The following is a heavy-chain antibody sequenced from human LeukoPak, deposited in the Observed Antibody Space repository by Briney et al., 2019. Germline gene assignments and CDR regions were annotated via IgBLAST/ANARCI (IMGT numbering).Heavy chain of an antibody. Sequence: PGGSLRLSCAASGFTVGSSHMTWVRQAVGKGLEWVSFIYSGGDTSYADSVKGRFTISRDNSKNTLYLQMTSLRAEDTAVYYCARVYNYVFDSWGQGTLVTVSS. V-gene: IGHV3-53*01. CDR1: GFTVGSSH. CDR3: ARVYNYVFDS. CDR2: IYSGGDT. J-gene: IGHJ4*02. D-gene: IGHD3-10*02.